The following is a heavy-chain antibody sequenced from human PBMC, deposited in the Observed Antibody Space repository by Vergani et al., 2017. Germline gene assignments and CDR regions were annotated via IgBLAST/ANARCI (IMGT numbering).Heavy chain of an antibody. J-gene: IGHJ4*02. CDR1: GGSISSGGYS. CDR2: IYHSGST. D-gene: IGHD3-10*01. Sequence: QLQLPESGSGLVKPSQTLSLTCAVSGGSISSGGYSWSWIRQPPGKGLEWIGYIYHSGSTYYNPSLKSRVNISVDRSKNQFSLKLISVTAADTAVYYCASMVRGVLNYFDYWGQGTLVTVSS. V-gene: IGHV4-30-2*01. CDR3: ASMVRGVLNYFDY.